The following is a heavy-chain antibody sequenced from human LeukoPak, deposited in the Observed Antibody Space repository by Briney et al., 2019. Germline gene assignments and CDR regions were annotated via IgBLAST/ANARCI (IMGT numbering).Heavy chain of an antibody. D-gene: IGHD2-15*01. Sequence: TGGSLRLSWAASGFTFSSYSMNWVRQAPGRGLEWVSYISSSSSTIYYADSVKGRFTISRDNAKNSLYLQMNSLRAEDTAVYYCARDPEDIDSWGQGNLVTVSP. CDR2: ISSSSSTI. CDR1: GFTFSSYS. CDR3: ARDPEDIDS. V-gene: IGHV3-48*01. J-gene: IGHJ4*02.